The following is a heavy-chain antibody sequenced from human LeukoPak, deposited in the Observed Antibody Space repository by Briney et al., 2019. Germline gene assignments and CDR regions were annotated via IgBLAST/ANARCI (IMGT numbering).Heavy chain of an antibody. Sequence: GGSLRLSCAASEFSVGSNYMTWVRQAPGKGLEWVAVISYDGSNKYYADSVKGRFTISRDNSKNTLYLQMNSLRADDTAVYYCARGQRAHVEWYYYMDVWGKETTVTVSS. CDR3: ARGQRAHVEWYYYMDV. CDR1: EFSVGSNY. J-gene: IGHJ6*03. D-gene: IGHD1-26*01. CDR2: ISYDGSNK. V-gene: IGHV3-30*03.